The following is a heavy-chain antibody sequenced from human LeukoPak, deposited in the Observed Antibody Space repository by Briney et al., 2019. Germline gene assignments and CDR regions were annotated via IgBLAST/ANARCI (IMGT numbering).Heavy chain of an antibody. CDR1: GFTFSSYG. D-gene: IGHD6-19*01. CDR2: ISYDGSNK. Sequence: PGGSLRLSCAASGFTFSSYGMHWVRQAPGKGLEWVAVISYDGSNKHYEDSVKGRFTISRDNSKNTLYLQMSSLRVEDTAMYYCAIDHNESQGSGWSFTFNYWGQGTLVTVSS. J-gene: IGHJ4*02. CDR3: AIDHNESQGSGWSFTFNY. V-gene: IGHV3-30*03.